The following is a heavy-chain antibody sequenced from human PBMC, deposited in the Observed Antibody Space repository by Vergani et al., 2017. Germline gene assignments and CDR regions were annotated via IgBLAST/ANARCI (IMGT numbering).Heavy chain of an antibody. D-gene: IGHD3-10*01. CDR3: ARAGPGSYSPVDAFDI. Sequence: VQLVESGGGLVQPGRSLRLSCAASGFTFSSYAMHWVRQAPGKGLEWVAVISYDGSNKYYADSVKGRFTISRDNSKNTLYLQMNSLRAEDTAVYYCARAGPGSYSPVDAFDIWGQGTMVTVSS. CDR1: GFTFSSYA. V-gene: IGHV3-30-3*01. CDR2: ISYDGSNK. J-gene: IGHJ3*02.